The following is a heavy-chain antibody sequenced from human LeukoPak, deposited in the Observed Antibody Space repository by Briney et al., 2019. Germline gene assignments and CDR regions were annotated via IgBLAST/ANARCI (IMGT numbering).Heavy chain of an antibody. CDR2: ISSSGGNT. V-gene: IGHV3-23*01. CDR1: GFTFSSYS. D-gene: IGHD3-3*01. J-gene: IGHJ6*03. CDR3: ARDEALRFLEWLSNYYYYYMDV. Sequence: GGSLRLSCAASGFTFSSYSMSWVRQAPGKGLEWVSAISSSGGNTYYADSVKGRFTISRDNSKNTLYLQMNSLRADDTAVYYCARDEALRFLEWLSNYYYYYMDVWGKGTTVTVSS.